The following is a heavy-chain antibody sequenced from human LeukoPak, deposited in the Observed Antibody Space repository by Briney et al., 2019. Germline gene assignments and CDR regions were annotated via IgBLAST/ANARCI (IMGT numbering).Heavy chain of an antibody. CDR2: VSYDGRNK. CDR1: GFTFSSYA. J-gene: IGHJ4*02. V-gene: IGHV3-30-3*01. D-gene: IGHD4-17*01. Sequence: GGSLRLSCAASGFTFSSYAMYWVRQAPGKGLEWVAVVSYDGRNKFYADSMKGRFTISRDSSKNTLYLQMSSLRAEDTAVYYCARVGYSDESIDYWGQGTLVTVSS. CDR3: ARVGYSDESIDY.